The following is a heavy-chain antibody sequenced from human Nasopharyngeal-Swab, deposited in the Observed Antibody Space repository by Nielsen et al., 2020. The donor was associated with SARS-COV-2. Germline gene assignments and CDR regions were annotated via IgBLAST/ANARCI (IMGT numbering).Heavy chain of an antibody. J-gene: IGHJ4*02. CDR3: AKEWRIAAFDY. CDR1: GFTFSSYA. Sequence: GESLKISCAASGFTFSSYAMSWVRHAPGKGLEWVSAISGSGCSTYYADSVKGRFTICIDNSKSTLYLQMNSLRAEDTAVYYCAKEWRIAAFDYWGQGTLVTVSS. D-gene: IGHD6-13*01. CDR2: ISGSGCST. V-gene: IGHV3-23*01.